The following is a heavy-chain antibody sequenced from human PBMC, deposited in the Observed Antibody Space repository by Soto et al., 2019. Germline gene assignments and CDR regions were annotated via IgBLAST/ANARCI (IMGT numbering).Heavy chain of an antibody. CDR3: SRGIIWATAIPIDY. Sequence: QVQLVESGGGVVQPGRSLRLSCAASGFTFSSYAMHWVRQAPGKGLEWVAVISYDGSNKYYADSVKGRFTISRDNSKNTLYLQMSSLRAEDTAVYYCSRGIIWATAIPIDYWGQGTLVTVSS. V-gene: IGHV3-30-3*01. D-gene: IGHD2-2*02. CDR1: GFTFSSYA. CDR2: ISYDGSNK. J-gene: IGHJ4*02.